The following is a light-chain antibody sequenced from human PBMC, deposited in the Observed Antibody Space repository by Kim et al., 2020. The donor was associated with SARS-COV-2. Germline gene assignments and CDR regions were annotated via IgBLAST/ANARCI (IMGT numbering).Light chain of an antibody. V-gene: IGLV3-25*03. CDR3: QSADSSGTYGV. CDR2: KDS. J-gene: IGLJ3*02. CDR1: AFPKQY. Sequence: PGQTARITCSGDAFPKQYAYWYQQKPGQAPVLVIYKDSERPSGIPERFSGSSSGTTVTLTISGVQAEDEADYYCQSADSSGTYGVFGGGTQLTVL.